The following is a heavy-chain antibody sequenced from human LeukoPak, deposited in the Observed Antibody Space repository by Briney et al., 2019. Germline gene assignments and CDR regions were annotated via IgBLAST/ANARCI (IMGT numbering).Heavy chain of an antibody. CDR2: IYYSGST. J-gene: IGHJ4*02. CDR3: ARTPAYYDSSGPKYYFDY. D-gene: IGHD3-22*01. CDR1: GGSISSSSYY. Sequence: SETLSLTCTVSGGSISSSSYYWGWIRQPPGKGLEWIGSIYYSGSTYYNPSLKSRVTISVDTSKNQFSLKLSSVTAADTAVYYCARTPAYYDSSGPKYYFDYWGQGTLVTVSS. V-gene: IGHV4-39*07.